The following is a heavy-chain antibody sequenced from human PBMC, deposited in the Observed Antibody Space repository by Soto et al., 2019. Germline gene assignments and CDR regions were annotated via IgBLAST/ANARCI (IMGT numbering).Heavy chain of an antibody. CDR3: ARRFPSRLPAAISRTYYYYMDV. V-gene: IGHV4-59*08. Sequence: NPSETLSLTCTVSGGSISSYYWSWIRQPPGKGLEWIGYIYYSGSTNYNPSLKTRVTISVDTSKNQFSLKLSSVTAADTAVYYCARRFPSRLPAAISRTYYYYMDVWGKGTTVTVSS. CDR1: GGSISSYY. J-gene: IGHJ6*03. D-gene: IGHD2-2*01. CDR2: IYYSGST.